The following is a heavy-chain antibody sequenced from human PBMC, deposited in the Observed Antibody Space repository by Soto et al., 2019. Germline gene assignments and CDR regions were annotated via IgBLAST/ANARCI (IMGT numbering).Heavy chain of an antibody. D-gene: IGHD3-22*01. CDR2: IYYSGST. Sequence: PSEPLPLTCTVAGGSISSGDYYRSRSRQPPGKGLEWIGYIYYSGSTYYNPSLKSRVTISVDTSKNQFSLKLSSVTAADTAVYYCARADYDSIRGPLYFDYWGQGTLVTVSS. V-gene: IGHV4-30-4*01. CDR1: GGSISSGDYY. J-gene: IGHJ4*02. CDR3: ARADYDSIRGPLYFDY.